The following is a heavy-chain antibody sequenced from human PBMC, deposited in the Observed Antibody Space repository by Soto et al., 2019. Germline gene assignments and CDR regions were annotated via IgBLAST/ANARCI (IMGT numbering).Heavy chain of an antibody. Sequence: GGSLRLSCAASGFTFSSYSMNWVRQAPGKGLEWVSSISSSSSYIYYADSVKGRFTISRDNAKNSLYLQMNSLRAEDTAVYYCARDYDFWSGTDRRGMDVWGQGTTVTVSS. CDR1: GFTFSSYS. CDR2: ISSSSSYI. CDR3: ARDYDFWSGTDRRGMDV. D-gene: IGHD3-3*01. J-gene: IGHJ6*02. V-gene: IGHV3-21*01.